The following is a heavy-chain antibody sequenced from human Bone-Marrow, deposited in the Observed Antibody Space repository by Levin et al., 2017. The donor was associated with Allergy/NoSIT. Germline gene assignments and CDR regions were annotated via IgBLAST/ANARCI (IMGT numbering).Heavy chain of an antibody. Sequence: GGSLRLSCAVSGFTFSDHYMDWVRQAPGKGLEWLGRSRNKANGYTTEYAASVNGRFTVSRDDSKNSLHLQMNGLETEDTAVYYCARGGHCGGGTCYSDYIDYWGQGTLVTVSS. CDR3: ARGGHCGGGTCYSDYIDY. J-gene: IGHJ4*02. V-gene: IGHV3-72*01. CDR2: SRNKANGYTT. CDR1: GFTFSDHY. D-gene: IGHD2-15*01.